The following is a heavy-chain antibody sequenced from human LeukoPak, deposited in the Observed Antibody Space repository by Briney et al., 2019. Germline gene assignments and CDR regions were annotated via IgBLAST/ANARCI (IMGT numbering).Heavy chain of an antibody. CDR2: ISGSGDST. Sequence: GGSLRLSCAASGFTFSSYAMSWVRQAPGKGLEWVPAISGSGDSTYYGDSVKGRFTISRDNSKNTLYLQMNSLRAEDTAVYYCAKTRPLDSSSWSHGDYWGQGTLVTVSS. V-gene: IGHV3-23*01. CDR1: GFTFSSYA. CDR3: AKTRPLDSSSWSHGDY. J-gene: IGHJ4*02. D-gene: IGHD6-13*01.